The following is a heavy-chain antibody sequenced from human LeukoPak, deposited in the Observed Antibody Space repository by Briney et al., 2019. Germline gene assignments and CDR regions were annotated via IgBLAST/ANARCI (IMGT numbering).Heavy chain of an antibody. CDR3: ARGRKQRLWTRSGYDY. CDR2: MNPNSGNT. CDR1: GYTFTSYD. D-gene: IGHD3-22*01. V-gene: IGHV1-8*01. J-gene: IGHJ4*02. Sequence: ASVKVSCKASGYTFTSYDINWVRQATGQGLEWMGWMNPNSGNTVYAQKFQGRVTMTRNTSISTAYMELSSLRSEDTAVYYCARGRKQRLWTRSGYDYWGQGTLVTVSS.